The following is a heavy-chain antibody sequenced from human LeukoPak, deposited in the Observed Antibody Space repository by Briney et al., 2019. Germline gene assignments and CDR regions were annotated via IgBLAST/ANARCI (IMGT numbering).Heavy chain of an antibody. CDR2: INLSGHT. Sequence: PSETLSLTCSVSSYSIPGVYFWGWIRQSPGKWLEWIGSINLSGHTYYNPSLKGRITMSVDMSKNQFSLKLTSVTAADTAVYYCARQLATKGEWAFDTWGQGTMVTASS. V-gene: IGHV4-38-2*02. J-gene: IGHJ3*02. CDR1: SYSIPGVYF. CDR3: ARQLATKGEWAFDT. D-gene: IGHD5-12*01.